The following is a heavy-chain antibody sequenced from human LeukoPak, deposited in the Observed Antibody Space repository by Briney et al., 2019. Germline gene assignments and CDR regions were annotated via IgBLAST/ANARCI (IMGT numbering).Heavy chain of an antibody. CDR1: GFTFSSYT. CDR2: ITTGDGNT. D-gene: IGHD7-27*01. CDR3: AKDGGLWVSAHWGDS. V-gene: IGHV3-23*01. J-gene: IGHJ4*02. Sequence: GGSLRLSCTASGFTFSSYTMTWVRQAPGKGLKWVSTITTGDGNTYYADSVKVRFTVSRDDSKNTLYLQMNSLRAEDTAVYYCAKDGGLWVSAHWGDSWGRGTLVTVSS.